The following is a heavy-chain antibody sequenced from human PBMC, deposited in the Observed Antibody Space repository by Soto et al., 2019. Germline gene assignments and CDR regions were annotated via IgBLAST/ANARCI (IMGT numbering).Heavy chain of an antibody. J-gene: IGHJ4*02. CDR1: GYTFSSVG. V-gene: IGHV1-18*01. CDR2: IRPDSGNT. Sequence: QVQLVQSGTEVRKPGASVRVSCKAYGYTFSSVGISWVRQAPGQGLEWMGWIRPDSGNTDYAQKFEGRVTMTADTSTSTVYMELRSLGSDDTAVYYCARDRSTGDYWGQGTLVTVSS. CDR3: ARDRSTGDY.